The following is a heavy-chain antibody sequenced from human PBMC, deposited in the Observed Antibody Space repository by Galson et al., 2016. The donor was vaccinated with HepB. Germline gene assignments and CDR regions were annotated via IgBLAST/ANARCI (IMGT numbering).Heavy chain of an antibody. Sequence: SLRLSCAASGFTFSIYWMQWVRQGPGGGLVWVSSMVSDGSTPIYADFVKGRFTISRDNAKNTLYLQMDGLRVEDTAVHYCGRESWGLPEYWGQGTLVTVSS. CDR1: GFTFSIYW. CDR2: MVSDGSTP. V-gene: IGHV3-74*01. CDR3: GRESWGLPEY. D-gene: IGHD4-11*01. J-gene: IGHJ4*02.